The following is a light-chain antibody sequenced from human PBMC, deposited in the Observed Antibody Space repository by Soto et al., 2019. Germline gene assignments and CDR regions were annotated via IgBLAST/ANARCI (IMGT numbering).Light chain of an antibody. CDR1: QSISDW. V-gene: IGKV1-5*03. Sequence: DIQMTQSPSTLSASEGDRVTLTCRASQSISDWLAWYQQKTGKAPKLLIYKASSLESGVPSRFSGSGSGTEFTLSISSLQPDDFATYYCQQYNSYPWTFGQGTKVEIK. CDR3: QQYNSYPWT. CDR2: KAS. J-gene: IGKJ1*01.